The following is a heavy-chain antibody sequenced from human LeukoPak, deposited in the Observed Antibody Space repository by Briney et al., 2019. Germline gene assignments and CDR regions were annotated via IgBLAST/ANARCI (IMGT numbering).Heavy chain of an antibody. D-gene: IGHD5-18*01. CDR3: ARNTAMVSDFDY. CDR2: MNPNSGNT. V-gene: IGHV1-8*03. Sequence: ASVKVSCKASGYTFTSYDINWVRQATRQGLEWMGWMNPNSGNTGYAQKFQGRVTITRNTSISTAYMELSSLRSEDTAVYYCARNTAMVSDFDYWGQGTLVTVSS. CDR1: GYTFTSYD. J-gene: IGHJ4*02.